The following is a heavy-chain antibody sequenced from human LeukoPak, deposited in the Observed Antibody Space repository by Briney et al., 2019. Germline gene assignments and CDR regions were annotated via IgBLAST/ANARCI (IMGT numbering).Heavy chain of an antibody. CDR3: AREVFDSSWSYLNWFDP. Sequence: SVKVSCKASGGTFSSYAISWVRQAPGQGLEWMGGIIPIFGTANYAQEFQGRATITADESTSTAYMELSSLRSEDTAVYYCAREVFDSSWSYLNWFDPWGQGTLVTVSS. J-gene: IGHJ5*02. CDR1: GGTFSSYA. D-gene: IGHD6-13*01. CDR2: IIPIFGTA. V-gene: IGHV1-69*13.